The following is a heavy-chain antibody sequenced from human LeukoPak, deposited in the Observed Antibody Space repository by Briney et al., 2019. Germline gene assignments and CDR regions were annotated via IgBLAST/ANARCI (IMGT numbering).Heavy chain of an antibody. V-gene: IGHV3-11*06. CDR2: ISSSTYT. J-gene: IGHJ4*02. CDR3: ARDRGYFAN. CDR1: GFTFSDYY. Sequence: GGSLRLSCAASGFTFSDYYMSWSRQAPGKGLEWGSYISSSTYTNYADSVNGRFTISRDNVQNSLYLQMNSLRAEDTAMYYCARDRGYFANWGQGTLVTVSS.